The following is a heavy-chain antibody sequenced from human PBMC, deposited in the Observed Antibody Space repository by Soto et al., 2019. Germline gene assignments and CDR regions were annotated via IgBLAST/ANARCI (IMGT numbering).Heavy chain of an antibody. Sequence: SETLSLTCTVSGGSISSGPYSWGWIRQPPGKGLEWIGTFYYSGSTHYNPSLESRVTISVDTSKNQFSLKVSSVTAADTAMYYCERLGGDCSGNRCPGYYYLVVWGQAPTVTV. CDR1: GGSISSGPYS. CDR3: ERLGGDCSGNRCPGYYYLVV. CDR2: FYYSGST. V-gene: IGHV4-39*01. J-gene: IGHJ6*02. D-gene: IGHD2-2*01.